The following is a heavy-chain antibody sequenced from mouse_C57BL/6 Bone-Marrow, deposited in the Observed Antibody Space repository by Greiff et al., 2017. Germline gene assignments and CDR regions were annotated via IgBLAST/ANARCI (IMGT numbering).Heavy chain of an antibody. D-gene: IGHD1-1*01. CDR1: GYTFTSYD. J-gene: IGHJ1*03. CDR3: ARDYGSSYWYFDV. CDR2: IYPRDGST. V-gene: IGHV1-85*01. Sequence: QVHVKQSGPELVKPGASVKLSCKASGYTFTSYDINWVKQRPGQGLEWIGWIYPRDGSTKYNEKFKGKDTLTVDTSSSTAYMELHSLTSEDSAVYFCARDYGSSYWYFDVWGTGTTVTVSS.